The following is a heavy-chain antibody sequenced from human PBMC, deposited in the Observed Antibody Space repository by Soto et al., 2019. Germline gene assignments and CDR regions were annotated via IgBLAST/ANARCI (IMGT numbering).Heavy chain of an antibody. CDR2: IYYSGTT. D-gene: IGHD1-26*01. V-gene: IGHV4-28*01. J-gene: IGHJ4*02. Sequence: ETLSLTCAVAGDSISSSNWWGWIRQPPGKGLEWIGYIYYSGTTYYNPSLKSRVTMSVDTSKNQFSLKLTSVTAVDTAVYYCARREIQGPIDYWGQGTLVTVSS. CDR1: GDSISSSNW. CDR3: ARREIQGPIDY.